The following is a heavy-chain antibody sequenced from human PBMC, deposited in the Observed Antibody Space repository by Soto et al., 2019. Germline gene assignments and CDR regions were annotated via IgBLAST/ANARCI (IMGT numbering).Heavy chain of an antibody. D-gene: IGHD5-12*01. CDR3: ARENSGYDPTGSFDY. J-gene: IGHJ4*02. CDR1: GGSISSSYYY. Sequence: QVLLQESGPGLVQPSQTLSLTCTVSGGSISSSYYYWSWIRQPPGKGLEWIGYIYYSGSTYYNPSLRSRLTRSVDTSKNQFSLKLNSVTAADTAVYYCARENSGYDPTGSFDYWGQGTLVTVSS. V-gene: IGHV4-30-4*01. CDR2: IYYSGST.